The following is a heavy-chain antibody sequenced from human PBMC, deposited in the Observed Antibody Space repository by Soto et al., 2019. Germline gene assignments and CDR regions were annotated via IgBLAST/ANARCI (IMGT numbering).Heavy chain of an antibody. D-gene: IGHD6-6*01. V-gene: IGHV3-21*01. CDR2: ISSSSSYI. CDR3: ATLREPYSSSSRNAFDI. CDR1: GFTFSSYS. J-gene: IGHJ3*02. Sequence: GGSLRLSCAASGFTFSSYSMNWVRQAPGKGLEWVSSISSSSSYIYYADSVKGRFTISRDNAKNSLYLQMNSLRAEDTAVYYCATLREPYSSSSRNAFDIWGQGTMVTVSS.